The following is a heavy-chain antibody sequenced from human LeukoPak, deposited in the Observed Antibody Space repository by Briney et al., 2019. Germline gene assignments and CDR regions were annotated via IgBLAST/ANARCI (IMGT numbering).Heavy chain of an antibody. J-gene: IGHJ4*02. CDR1: GFTFSSYA. D-gene: IGHD4-17*01. CDR2: ISYDGSNK. Sequence: GRSLRLSCAASGFTFSSYAMHWVRQAQGKGLEWVAVISYDGSNKYYADSVKGRFTISRDNSKNTLYLQMNSLRAEDTAVYYCARDLTTVWVDYWGQGTLVTVSS. V-gene: IGHV3-30*17. CDR3: ARDLTTVWVDY.